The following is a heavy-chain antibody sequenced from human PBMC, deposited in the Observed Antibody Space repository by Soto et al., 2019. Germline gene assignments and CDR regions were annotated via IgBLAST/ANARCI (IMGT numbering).Heavy chain of an antibody. D-gene: IGHD2-15*01. CDR3: AGSYTPIVVVVGGWFDP. CDR1: GGSFSGYY. Sequence: QVQLQQWGAGLLKPSETLSLTCAVYGGSFSGYYWSWIRQPPGKGLEWIGEINHSGSTNYNPSLKSRVTISVDTSKNQFSLKLSSVTAADTAVYYCAGSYTPIVVVVGGWFDPWGQGTLVTVSS. CDR2: INHSGST. V-gene: IGHV4-34*01. J-gene: IGHJ5*02.